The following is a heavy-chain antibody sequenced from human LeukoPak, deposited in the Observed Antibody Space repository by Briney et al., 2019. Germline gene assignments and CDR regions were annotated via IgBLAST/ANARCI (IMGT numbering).Heavy chain of an antibody. V-gene: IGHV3-21*01. Sequence: GGSLRLSCAASGFTFSSYTMHWIRQAPGKGLEWVSSISGSNSYIFYADSVKGRFTVSRDNAKDSLYLQMNSLRAEDTAVYYCAREGNWFDPWGQGTLVTVSS. CDR1: GFTFSSYT. CDR2: ISGSNSYI. J-gene: IGHJ5*02. CDR3: AREGNWFDP.